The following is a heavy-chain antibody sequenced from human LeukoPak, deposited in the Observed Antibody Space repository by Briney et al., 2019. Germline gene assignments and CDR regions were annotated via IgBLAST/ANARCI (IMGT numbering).Heavy chain of an antibody. V-gene: IGHV4-59*01. CDR2: IYYSGST. CDR1: GGSISSYY. Sequence: SETLSLTCTVSGGSISSYYWSWIRQPPGKGLEWIGYIYYSGSTNYNPSLKGRVTISVDTSKNQFSLKLSSVTAADTAVYYCARATTEGFLEWFNKYYFDYWGQGTLVTVSS. J-gene: IGHJ4*02. D-gene: IGHD3-3*01. CDR3: ARATTEGFLEWFNKYYFDY.